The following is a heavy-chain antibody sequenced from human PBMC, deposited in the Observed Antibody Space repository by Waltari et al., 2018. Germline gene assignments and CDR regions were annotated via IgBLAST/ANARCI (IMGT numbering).Heavy chain of an antibody. V-gene: IGHV4-30-4*08. CDR1: GGSISSGDYY. CDR2: IYYSGST. D-gene: IGHD2-15*01. J-gene: IGHJ4*02. Sequence: QVQLQESGPGLVKPSQTLSLTCTVSGGSISSGDYYSRWIRPPPGKGLEWIGYIYYSGSTYYNPSLKSRVTISVDTSKNQFSLKLSSVTAADTAVYYCARGYCSGGSCYYFDYWGQGTLVTVSS. CDR3: ARGYCSGGSCYYFDY.